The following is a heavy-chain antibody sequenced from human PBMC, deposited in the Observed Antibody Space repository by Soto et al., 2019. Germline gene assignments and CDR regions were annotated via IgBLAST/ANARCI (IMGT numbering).Heavy chain of an antibody. D-gene: IGHD3-10*01. J-gene: IGHJ6*02. Sequence: PSETLSLTCTVSGGSVSSGSYYWSWIRQPPGKGLEWIGYIYYSGSTNYNPSLKSRVTISVDTSKNQFSLKLSSVTAADTAVYYCASGGTYGSGSYISFLLSDGMDVWGQGTTVTVSS. CDR3: ASGGTYGSGSYISFLLSDGMDV. CDR1: GGSVSSGSYY. CDR2: IYYSGST. V-gene: IGHV4-61*01.